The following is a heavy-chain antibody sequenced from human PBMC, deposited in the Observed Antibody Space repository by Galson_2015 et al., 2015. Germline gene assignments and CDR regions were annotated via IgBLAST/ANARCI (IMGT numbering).Heavy chain of an antibody. Sequence: LRLSCAASGFIFDDYDMYWVRQAPGKGLEWVSGITWNRGNIVNADSVKGRFTISRDNDRNSLYLQMNSVKTEDTALYYCAKEKEPHYYDNSGCDNWGQGTLVIVSS. V-gene: IGHV3-9*01. CDR1: GFIFDDYD. CDR3: AKEKEPHYYDNSGCDN. CDR2: ITWNRGNI. J-gene: IGHJ4*02. D-gene: IGHD3-22*01.